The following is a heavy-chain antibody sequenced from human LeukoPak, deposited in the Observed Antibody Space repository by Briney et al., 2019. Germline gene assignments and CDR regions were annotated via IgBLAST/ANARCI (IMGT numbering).Heavy chain of an antibody. J-gene: IGHJ4*02. CDR1: GSSFTSYW. D-gene: IGHD5-18*01. CDR3: ARGYSYGYLDY. Sequence: GASLKISSKGSGSSFTSYWIGWVRQLPGKGLEWRGIIYHGDSDTRYSPSFQGQVTISADKSISTAYLQWSSRKASDKAMYYCARGYSYGYLDYWGQGTLVTVSS. CDR2: IYHGDSDT. V-gene: IGHV5-51*01.